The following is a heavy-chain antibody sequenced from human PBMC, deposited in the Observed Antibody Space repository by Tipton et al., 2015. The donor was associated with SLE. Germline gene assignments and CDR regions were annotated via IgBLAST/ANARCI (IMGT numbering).Heavy chain of an antibody. V-gene: IGHV4-34*01. CDR2: INHSGST. CDR1: GGSFSGYY. J-gene: IGHJ4*02. Sequence: TLSLTCAVYGGSFSGYYWSWIRQPPGKGLEWIGEINHSGSTNYNPSLKSRVTISVDTSKNQFSLKLSSVTAADTAVYYCARGLRITMVRGVPFDYWGQGTLVTASS. CDR3: ARGLRITMVRGVPFDY. D-gene: IGHD3-10*01.